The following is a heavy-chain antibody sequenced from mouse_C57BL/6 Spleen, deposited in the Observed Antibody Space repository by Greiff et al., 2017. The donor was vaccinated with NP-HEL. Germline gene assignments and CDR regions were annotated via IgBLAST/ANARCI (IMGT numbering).Heavy chain of an antibody. V-gene: IGHV1-15*01. CDR3: TGRYYGSHYFDY. D-gene: IGHD1-1*01. J-gene: IGHJ2*01. Sequence: QVQLQQSGAELVRPGASVTLSCKASGYTFTDYEMHWVKQTPVHGLEWIGAIDPETGGTAYNQKFKGKAILTADKSSSTAYMELRSLTSEDSAVYYCTGRYYGSHYFDYWGQGTTLTVSS. CDR2: IDPETGGT. CDR1: GYTFTDYE.